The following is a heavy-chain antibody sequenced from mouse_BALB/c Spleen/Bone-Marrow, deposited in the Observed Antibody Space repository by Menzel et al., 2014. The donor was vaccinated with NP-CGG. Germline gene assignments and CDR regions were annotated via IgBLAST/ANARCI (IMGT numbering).Heavy chain of an antibody. CDR1: GYTFTSYV. V-gene: IGHV1-14*01. D-gene: IGHD2-3*01. CDR2: INPYNDGT. Sequence: VQLQQSGPELVMPGASVEMSCKASGYTFTSYVLHWVKQKPGQGLEWIGYINPYNDGTKSNEKFKGKATLTSDKSSSTAYMELSSLTSEDSAVYYCAREDGYYGMDYWGQGPSVTVSS. CDR3: AREDGYYGMDY. J-gene: IGHJ4*01.